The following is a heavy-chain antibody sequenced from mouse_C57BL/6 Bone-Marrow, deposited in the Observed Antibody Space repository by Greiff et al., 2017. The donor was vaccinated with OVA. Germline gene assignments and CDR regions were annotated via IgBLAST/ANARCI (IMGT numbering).Heavy chain of an antibody. J-gene: IGHJ2*01. Sequence: QVQLQQPGAELVKPGASVKLSCKASGYTFTSYWMHWVKQRPGQGLEWIGMIHPNSGSTNYNEKFKSKATPTVDKSSSTAYMQLSSLTSEDSAVYYCAREGILSSNVGHYYGSSSHFDYWGQGTTLTVSS. V-gene: IGHV1-64*01. D-gene: IGHD1-1*01. CDR2: IHPNSGST. CDR3: AREGILSSNVGHYYGSSSHFDY. CDR1: GYTFTSYW.